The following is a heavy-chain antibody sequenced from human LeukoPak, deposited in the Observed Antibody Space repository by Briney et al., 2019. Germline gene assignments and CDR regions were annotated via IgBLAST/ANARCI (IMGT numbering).Heavy chain of an antibody. V-gene: IGHV3-15*01. J-gene: IGHJ4*02. CDR3: TTELYGGPDN. CDR1: GFTFDSYG. CDR2: IISKADGGAT. D-gene: IGHD3-10*01. Sequence: GGSLRLSCAASGFTFDSYGMNWVRQAPGKGLEWVGRIISKADGGATQYAAPVKGRFTVSRDDSKRTLYLQMNSLKTEDTAIYYCTTELYGGPDNWGQGTLVTVSS.